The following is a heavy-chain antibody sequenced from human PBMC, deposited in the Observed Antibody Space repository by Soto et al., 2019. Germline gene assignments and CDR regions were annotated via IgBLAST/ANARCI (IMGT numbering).Heavy chain of an antibody. CDR3: ARDRERRYSGYGMDV. Sequence: ASVKVSCKASGGTFSSYAISWVRQAPGQGLEWMGGIIPIFGTANYAQKFQGRVTITADESTSTAYMELSSLRSEDTAVYYCARDRERRYSGYGMDVWRQGTTVTVSS. CDR1: GGTFSSYA. V-gene: IGHV1-69*13. CDR2: IIPIFGTA. D-gene: IGHD5-12*01. J-gene: IGHJ6*02.